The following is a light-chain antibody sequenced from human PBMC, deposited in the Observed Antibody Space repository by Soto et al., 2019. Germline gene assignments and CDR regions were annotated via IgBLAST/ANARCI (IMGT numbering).Light chain of an antibody. CDR1: TGTVTSGHY. CDR2: DIN. CDR3: MLSYSGPSI. V-gene: IGLV7-46*01. Sequence: QAVVTQETSLTVSPGGTVTLTCGSSTGTVTSGHYPYWFQVKPGQAPRTLLYDINNKHSWTPARFSVSLLGGKAALTLSGAQPEEEADYYCMLSYSGPSIFGGGTQLTVL. J-gene: IGLJ7*01.